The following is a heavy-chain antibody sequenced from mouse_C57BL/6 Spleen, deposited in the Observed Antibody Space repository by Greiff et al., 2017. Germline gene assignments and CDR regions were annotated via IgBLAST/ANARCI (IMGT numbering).Heavy chain of an antibody. J-gene: IGHJ3*01. CDR1: GYTFTDYE. Sequence: VKLQQSGAELVRPGASVTLSCKASGYTFTDYEMHWVKQTPVHGLEWIGAIDPETGGTAYNQKFKGKAILTADKSSSTAYMELRSLTSEDSAVYYCTRENGTRGFAYWGQGTLVTVSA. CDR2: IDPETGGT. CDR3: TRENGTRGFAY. D-gene: IGHD4-1*01. V-gene: IGHV1-15*01.